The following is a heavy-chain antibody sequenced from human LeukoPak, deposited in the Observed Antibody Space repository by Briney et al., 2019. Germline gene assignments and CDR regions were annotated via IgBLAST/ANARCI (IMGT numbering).Heavy chain of an antibody. D-gene: IGHD6-19*01. Sequence: GGSLRLSCAASGFTVSSNYMSWVRQAPGKGLEWVSAISGSGGSTYYADSVKGRFTISRDDSKNTLYLQMNSLRAEDTAVYYCAKDRYSSGWRTYFDYRGQGTLVTVSS. CDR1: GFTVSSNY. CDR2: ISGSGGST. J-gene: IGHJ4*02. CDR3: AKDRYSSGWRTYFDY. V-gene: IGHV3-23*01.